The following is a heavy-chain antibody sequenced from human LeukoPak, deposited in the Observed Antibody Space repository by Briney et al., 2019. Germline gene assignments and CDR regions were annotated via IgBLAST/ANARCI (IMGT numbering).Heavy chain of an antibody. V-gene: IGHV3-21*01. CDR2: INGLSGYI. D-gene: IGHD1-26*01. CDR1: GFTFSSYA. J-gene: IGHJ4*02. CDR3: ARDWRVGATPPYYFDY. Sequence: PGGSLRLSCAASGFTFSSYAMSWVRQAPGRGLEWVSSINGLSGYIDYADSVKGRFTISRDNAKNSLYLQMNSLRAEDTAVYYCARDWRVGATPPYYFDYWGQGTLVTVSS.